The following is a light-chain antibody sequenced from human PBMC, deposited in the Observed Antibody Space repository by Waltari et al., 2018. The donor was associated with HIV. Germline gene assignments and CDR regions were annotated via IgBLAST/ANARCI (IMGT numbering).Light chain of an antibody. CDR3: SSYTSSSTLV. CDR2: DVM. V-gene: IGLV2-14*01. CDR1: SRDLGGYHY. Sequence: SAMTQPVSVSGSPGQSTTISCPGTSRDLGGYHYVSWYQQHPGKAPKLMIYDVMYRASGVSNRFSCTKSGNTASLTISGLQAEDEAYYYCSSYTSSSTLVFGGGTKLTVL. J-gene: IGLJ2*01.